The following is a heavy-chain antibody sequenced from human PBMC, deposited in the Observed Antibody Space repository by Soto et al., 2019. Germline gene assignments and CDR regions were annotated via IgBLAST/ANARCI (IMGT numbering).Heavy chain of an antibody. CDR1: GGSISSGDYY. CDR3: ARGSDYVWGSYRPLFDY. D-gene: IGHD3-16*02. Sequence: SETLSLTCTVSGGSISSGDYYWSWIRQPPGKGLEWIGYIYYSGSTYYNPSLKSRVTISVDTSKNQFSLKLSSVTAADTAVYYCARGSDYVWGSYRPLFDYWGQGTLVTVS. V-gene: IGHV4-30-4*01. CDR2: IYYSGST. J-gene: IGHJ4*02.